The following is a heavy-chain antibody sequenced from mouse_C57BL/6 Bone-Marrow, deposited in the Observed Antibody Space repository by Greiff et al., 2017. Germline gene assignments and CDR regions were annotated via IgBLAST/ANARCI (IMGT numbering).Heavy chain of an antibody. J-gene: IGHJ4*01. CDR3: ARHSDYYGSSYEGYYAMDY. D-gene: IGHD1-1*01. V-gene: IGHV5-12*01. CDR2: ISNGGGST. Sequence: DVKLVESGGGLVQPGGSLKLSCAASGFTFSDYYMYWVRQTPEKRLEWVAYISNGGGSTYYPDTVKGRFTISRDNAKNTLYLQMSRLKSEDTAMYYCARHSDYYGSSYEGYYAMDYWGQGTSVTVSS. CDR1: GFTFSDYY.